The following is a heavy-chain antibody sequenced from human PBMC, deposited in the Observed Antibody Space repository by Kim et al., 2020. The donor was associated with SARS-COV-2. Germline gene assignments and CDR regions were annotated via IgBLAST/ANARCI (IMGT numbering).Heavy chain of an antibody. D-gene: IGHD3-9*01. J-gene: IGHJ6*02. CDR1: GGSFSGYY. CDR2: INHSGST. V-gene: IGHV4-34*01. Sequence: SETLSLTCAVYGGSFSGYYWSWIRQPPGKGLEWIGEINHSGSTNYNPSLKSRVTISVDTSKNQFSLKLSSVTAADTAVYYCARYSYYDILTGYRSIGGMDVWGQGTTVTVSS. CDR3: ARYSYYDILTGYRSIGGMDV.